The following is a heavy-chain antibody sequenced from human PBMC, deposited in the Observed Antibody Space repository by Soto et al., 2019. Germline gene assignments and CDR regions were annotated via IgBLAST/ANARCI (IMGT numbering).Heavy chain of an antibody. CDR3: AREWEGIAARLQAFDI. V-gene: IGHV1-69*04. CDR2: IIPILGIA. D-gene: IGHD6-6*01. Sequence: GASVKVSCKASGGTFSSYTISWVRQAPGQGLEWMGRIIPILGIANYAQKFQGRVTITADKSTSTAYMELSSLRSEDTAVYYCAREWEGIAARLQAFDIWGQGTMVPVSS. J-gene: IGHJ3*02. CDR1: GGTFSSYT.